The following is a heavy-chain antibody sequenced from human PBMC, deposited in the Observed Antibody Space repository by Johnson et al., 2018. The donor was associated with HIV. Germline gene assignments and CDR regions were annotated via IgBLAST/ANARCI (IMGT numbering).Heavy chain of an antibody. CDR2: ISYDGDNE. CDR3: ARAPGAGDAFEI. CDR1: GFTFSNYG. V-gene: IGHV3-30*03. Sequence: QVQVVESGGGVVQPGRSLRLSCSASGFTFSNYGMQWVRQAPGKGLEWVAVISYDGDNEYYADSVKGRFIISRDNSKNTLYLQLHSLRAEDTAVYYCARAPGAGDAFEIWCQGTMVTVSS. D-gene: IGHD7-27*01. J-gene: IGHJ3*02.